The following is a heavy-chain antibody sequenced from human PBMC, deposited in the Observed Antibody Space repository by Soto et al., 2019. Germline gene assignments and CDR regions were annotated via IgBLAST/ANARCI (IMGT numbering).Heavy chain of an antibody. V-gene: IGHV2-26*01. Sequence: QVTLKESGPVLVKPTETLTLTCTVSGFSLRNTRMGVSGIRQSPGKALEGLAHIFSNDGKSYSPSLKSRLAISRDTSKSQVVLSMTIVAPVDTATYYCARSLYVDYVHWYFDLWGRGTLVTVSS. CDR2: IFSNDGK. J-gene: IGHJ2*01. CDR3: ARSLYVDYVHWYFDL. D-gene: IGHD4-17*01. CDR1: GFSLRNTRMG.